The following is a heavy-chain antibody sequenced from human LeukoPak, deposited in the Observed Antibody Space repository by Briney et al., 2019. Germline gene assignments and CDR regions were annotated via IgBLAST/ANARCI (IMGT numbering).Heavy chain of an antibody. CDR2: INPSGGST. CDR1: GYTFTSYY. D-gene: IGHD4-23*01. Sequence: ASVKVSCKASGYTFTSYYMHWVRRAPGQGIEWMGIINPSGGSTSYAQKFQGRVTMTRDMSTSTVYMELSSLRSEDTAVYYCARGAYGGTNWFDPWGQGTLVTVSS. V-gene: IGHV1-46*01. J-gene: IGHJ5*02. CDR3: ARGAYGGTNWFDP.